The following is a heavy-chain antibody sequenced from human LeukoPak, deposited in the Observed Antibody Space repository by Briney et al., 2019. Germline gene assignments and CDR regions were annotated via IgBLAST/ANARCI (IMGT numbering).Heavy chain of an antibody. Sequence: PSQTLSLTCTVSGGSISSGGYYWSWVRQPPGKGLEWIGYIYHSGSTYYNPSLKSRVTISVDRSKNQFSLKLSSVTAADTAVYYCARGRRGLEWDPSWFDPWGQGTLVTVSS. V-gene: IGHV4-30-2*01. CDR3: ARGRRGLEWDPSWFDP. D-gene: IGHD3-3*01. J-gene: IGHJ5*02. CDR1: GGSISSGGYY. CDR2: IYHSGST.